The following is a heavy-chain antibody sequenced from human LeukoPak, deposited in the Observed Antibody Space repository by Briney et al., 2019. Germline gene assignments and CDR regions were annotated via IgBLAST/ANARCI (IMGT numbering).Heavy chain of an antibody. V-gene: IGHV3-30*02. Sequence: GGSLRLSCAASGFTFRTYGMHWVRQAPGKGLEWVAFIRNDATIKYYADSVKGRFIISRDNSKNTLYLQMNSLRADDTAVYYCAKTASSSWGYFDFWGQGTLVTVSS. J-gene: IGHJ4*02. CDR3: AKTASSSWGYFDF. CDR2: IRNDATIK. CDR1: GFTFRTYG. D-gene: IGHD6-13*01.